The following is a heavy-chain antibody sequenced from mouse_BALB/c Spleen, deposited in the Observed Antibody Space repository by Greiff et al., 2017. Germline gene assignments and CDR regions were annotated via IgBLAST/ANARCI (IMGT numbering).Heavy chain of an antibody. CDR1: GFSLTSYG. CDR2: IWSGGST. V-gene: IGHV2-2*02. J-gene: IGHJ3*01. Sequence: QVQLKESGPGLVQPSQSLSITCTVSGFSLTSYGVHWVRQSPGKGLEWLGVIWSGGSTDYNAAFISRLSISKDNSKSQVFFKMNSLQANDTAIYYCAINHAWFAYWGQGTLVTVSA. CDR3: AINHAWFAY.